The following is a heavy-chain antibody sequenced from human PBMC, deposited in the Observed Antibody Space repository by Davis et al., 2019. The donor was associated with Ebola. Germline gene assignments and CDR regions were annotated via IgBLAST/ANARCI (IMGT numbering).Heavy chain of an antibody. J-gene: IGHJ6*03. D-gene: IGHD6-19*01. V-gene: IGHV4-39*07. CDR1: GGSISSYY. Sequence: PSETLSPPCTVPGGSISSYYWGWTRQSPGKGLEWFGRIYYSGATDYNASLKSRVTLSVDRSKNQFSLRLSSVSAADTAVYYCARLGYSSSFMDVWGTGTTVIVSS. CDR3: ARLGYSSSFMDV. CDR2: IYYSGAT.